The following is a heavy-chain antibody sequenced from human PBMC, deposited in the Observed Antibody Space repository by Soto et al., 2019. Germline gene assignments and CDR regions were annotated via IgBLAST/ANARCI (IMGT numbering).Heavy chain of an antibody. CDR2: IIPILGTA. Sequence: QVQLVQSGAEVKKPGSSVKVSCKASGGTFSSYAISWVRQAPGQGVQWMGGIIPILGTANYAQKFQGRVTINAYESTSAAYVELRTLRSEDTAVYDCASDRRGWFHFDYWGEGTPGTVSS. J-gene: IGHJ4*02. CDR1: GGTFSSYA. V-gene: IGHV1-69*11. CDR3: ASDRRGWFHFDY. D-gene: IGHD6-19*01.